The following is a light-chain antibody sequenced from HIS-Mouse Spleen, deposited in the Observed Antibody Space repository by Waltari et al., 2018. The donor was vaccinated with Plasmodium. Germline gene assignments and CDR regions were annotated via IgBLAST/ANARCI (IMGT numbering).Light chain of an antibody. CDR1: TLPTKY. V-gene: IGLV3-10*01. CDR2: EDS. J-gene: IGLJ3*02. CDR3: YSTDSSGNHRV. Sequence: SYELTPPPSVSVSPGQRPRNTISGGTLPTKYAYGSQQKSGQAPVLVIYEDSKRPSGIPERFSGSSSGTMATLTISGAQVEDEADYYCYSTDSSGNHRVFGGGTKLTVL.